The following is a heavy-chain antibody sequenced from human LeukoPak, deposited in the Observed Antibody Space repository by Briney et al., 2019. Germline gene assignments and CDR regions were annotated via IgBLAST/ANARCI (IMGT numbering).Heavy chain of an antibody. V-gene: IGHV1-24*01. CDR3: ATEIGSGLRLGELSLNFDY. J-gene: IGHJ4*02. Sequence: ASVKVSCKVSGYTLTQLSMHWVRQAPGKGLEWMGGFDPEDGETIYAQKFQGRVTMTEDTSTDTAYMELSSLRSEDTAVYSCATEIGSGLRLGELSLNFDYWGQGTLVTVSS. CDR2: FDPEDGET. D-gene: IGHD3-16*02. CDR1: GYTLTQLS.